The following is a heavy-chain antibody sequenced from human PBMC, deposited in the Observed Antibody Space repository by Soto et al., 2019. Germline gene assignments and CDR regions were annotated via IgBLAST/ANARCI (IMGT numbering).Heavy chain of an antibody. CDR2: IYYSGRT. V-gene: IGHV4-31*02. J-gene: IGHJ4*02. Sequence: PSETLSLTWTVSGGSSSSGGYYWTCIRQHPGKGLEWIGCIYYSGRTYYNPSLKSRLTISVDTSKRQFSPKLSSVTAADTAIYYCARTKDYSSSLDYWGQGALVTVS. CDR3: ARTKDYSSSLDY. D-gene: IGHD6-6*01. CDR1: GGSSSSGGYY.